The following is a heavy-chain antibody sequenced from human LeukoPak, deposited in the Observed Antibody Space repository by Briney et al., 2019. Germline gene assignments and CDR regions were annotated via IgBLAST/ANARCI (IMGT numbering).Heavy chain of an antibody. Sequence: GGSLRLSCAASGFTFSDFWMHWVRQAPGKGLVWVSRINSGGTVTNYADSVKGRLTISRDNAKNTLYLQMNSLRAEDTAVYYCARGYLITGYYYYMDVWGKGTTVTVSS. CDR2: INSGGTVT. D-gene: IGHD5-24*01. CDR3: ARGYLITGYYYYMDV. V-gene: IGHV3-74*01. J-gene: IGHJ6*03. CDR1: GFTFSDFW.